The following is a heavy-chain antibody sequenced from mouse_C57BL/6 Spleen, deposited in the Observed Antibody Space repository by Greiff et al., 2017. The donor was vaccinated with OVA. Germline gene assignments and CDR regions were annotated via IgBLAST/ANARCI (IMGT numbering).Heavy chain of an antibody. Sequence: QVHVKQSGAELVRPGASVTLSCKASGYTFTDYEMHWVKQTPVHGLEWIGAIDPETGGTAYNQKFKGKAILTADKSSSTAYMELRSLTSEDSAVYYCTRRGYNAMDYWGQGTSVTVSS. CDR3: TRRGYNAMDY. V-gene: IGHV1-15*01. CDR1: GYTFTDYE. J-gene: IGHJ4*01. CDR2: IDPETGGT.